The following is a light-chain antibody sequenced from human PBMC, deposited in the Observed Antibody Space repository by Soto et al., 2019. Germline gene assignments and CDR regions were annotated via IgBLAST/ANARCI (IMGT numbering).Light chain of an antibody. CDR1: QSVLYSSNNKNY. CDR3: RQYYISPLT. Sequence: DIVMTQSPDSLAVSLGERATINCKSSQSVLYSSNNKNYLAWYQQKPGQPPKLLIYWASTRESGVPDRFSGSGSGTDFTLTISSLQAEDVAVYYCRQYYISPLTFGQGTKVEIK. J-gene: IGKJ1*01. V-gene: IGKV4-1*01. CDR2: WAS.